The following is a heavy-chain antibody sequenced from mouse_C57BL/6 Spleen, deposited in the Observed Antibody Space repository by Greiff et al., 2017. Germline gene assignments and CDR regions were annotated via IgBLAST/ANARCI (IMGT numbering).Heavy chain of an antibody. Sequence: EVKLVESGGGLVKPGGSLKLSCAASGFTFRDYGMHWVRQAPEKGLEWVAYISSGSSTIYYADTVKGRFTISRANAKNTLFLQMTSLRSEDTAMYYCARNWERDLDWYFDVWGTGTTVTVSS. CDR2: ISSGSSTI. CDR3: ARNWERDLDWYFDV. D-gene: IGHD4-1*01. V-gene: IGHV5-17*01. CDR1: GFTFRDYG. J-gene: IGHJ1*03.